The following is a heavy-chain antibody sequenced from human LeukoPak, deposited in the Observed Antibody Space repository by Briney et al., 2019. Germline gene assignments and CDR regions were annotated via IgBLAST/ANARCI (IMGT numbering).Heavy chain of an antibody. J-gene: IGHJ3*02. CDR1: GGSISSYY. Sequence: SETLSPTCTVSGGSISSYYWSWIRQPPGKGLEWIGYIYYSGSTNYNPSLKSRVTISVDTSKNQFSLKLSSVTAADTAVYYCARWVAGAFDIWGQGTMVTVSS. CDR2: IYYSGST. CDR3: ARWVAGAFDI. V-gene: IGHV4-59*01. D-gene: IGHD2-15*01.